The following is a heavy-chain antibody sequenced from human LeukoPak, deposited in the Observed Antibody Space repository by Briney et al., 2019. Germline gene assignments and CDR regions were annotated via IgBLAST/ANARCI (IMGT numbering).Heavy chain of an antibody. CDR1: GFTFSTYA. CDR2: ISYDGSDK. CDR3: ARDRGDYGDHTLDY. J-gene: IGHJ4*02. Sequence: GGSLRLSCAASGFTFSTYALHWVRQAPGKGLEWVSVISYDGSDKYSADSVKGRFTISRDNSKNTLHLQMNSLRGEDTAVYYCARDRGDYGDHTLDYWGQGTLVTVSS. D-gene: IGHD4-17*01. V-gene: IGHV3-30-3*01.